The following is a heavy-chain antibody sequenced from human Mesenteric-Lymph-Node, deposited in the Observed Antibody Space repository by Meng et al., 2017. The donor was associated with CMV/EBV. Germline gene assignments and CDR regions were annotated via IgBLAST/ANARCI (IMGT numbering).Heavy chain of an antibody. D-gene: IGHD5-18*01. CDR1: GGSINNNNYY. CDR3: ARVNRRGYSYGPHYYGMDV. CDR2: IYHSGIT. J-gene: IGHJ6*02. Sequence: SETLSLTCTVSGGSINNNNYYWAWIRQSPGKGLEWIGTIYHSGITYYNPSLKSRVTISVDTSKNQFSLKLSSVTAADTAVYYCARVNRRGYSYGPHYYGMDVWGQGTTVTVSS. V-gene: IGHV4-39*07.